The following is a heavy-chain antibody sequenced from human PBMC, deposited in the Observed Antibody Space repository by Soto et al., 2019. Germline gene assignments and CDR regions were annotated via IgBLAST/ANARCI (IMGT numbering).Heavy chain of an antibody. CDR2: IHYSGTT. V-gene: IGHV4-59*01. CDR1: GTSISSYY. J-gene: IGHJ4*02. CDR3: ARCNSYPIDY. Sequence: SETLSLTCTVSGTSISSYYWSWIRQPPGKGLEWIANIHYSGTTNYNPSLASRVTLSVDTSKNQFSLKMTSVTAADRAMYFCARCNSYPIDYWGRGTQVTVSS.